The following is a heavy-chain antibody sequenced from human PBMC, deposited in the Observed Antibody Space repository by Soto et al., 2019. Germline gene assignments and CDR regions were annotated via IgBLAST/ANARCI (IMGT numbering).Heavy chain of an antibody. CDR2: IYYSGST. D-gene: IGHD3-10*01. V-gene: IGHV4-61*01. CDR3: ARHNYGSGSTYFDY. Sequence: SETLSLTCTVSGGSITSGSYYWRWIRQPPGKGLEWIGYIYYSGSTNYNPSLKSRVTISVDTSKNQFSLKLNSMTAADTAVYYCARHNYGSGSTYFDYWGQGTLVTVSS. CDR1: GGSITSGSYY. J-gene: IGHJ4*02.